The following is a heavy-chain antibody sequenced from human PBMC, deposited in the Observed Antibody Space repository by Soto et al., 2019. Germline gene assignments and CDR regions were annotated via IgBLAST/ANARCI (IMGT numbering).Heavy chain of an antibody. CDR3: ASSLGSGYDLYYYGMDV. J-gene: IGHJ6*02. CDR2: INPDSGGT. V-gene: IGHV1-2*02. Sequence: ASVKVSCKASGYTFTGYYMHWVRQAPGQGLEWMGWINPDSGGTNYAQKFQGRVTMTRDTSISTAYMELSRLRSDDTAVYYCASSLGSGYDLYYYGMDVWGQGTTVTVSS. D-gene: IGHD5-12*01. CDR1: GYTFTGYY.